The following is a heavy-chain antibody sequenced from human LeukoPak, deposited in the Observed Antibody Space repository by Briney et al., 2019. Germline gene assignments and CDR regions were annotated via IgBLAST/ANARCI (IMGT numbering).Heavy chain of an antibody. J-gene: IGHJ6*03. Sequence: PGGSLTLLCVASGLTFSIYTMIWLRQAPGGGLECVSSTGGIGSSPFYAYSVKGRFSISRDNSKHTLYLQKDSLRAEDTAVYYCAKSPPSTLYYMDVWGKGTTVTVS. CDR2: TGGIGSSP. CDR3: AKSPPSTLYYMDV. V-gene: IGHV3-23*01. CDR1: GLTFSIYT.